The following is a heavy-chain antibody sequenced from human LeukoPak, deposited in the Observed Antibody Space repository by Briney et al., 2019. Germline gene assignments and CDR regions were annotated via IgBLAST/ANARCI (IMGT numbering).Heavy chain of an antibody. CDR1: GGSISSYY. CDR2: IYTSGST. J-gene: IGHJ3*02. CDR3: ARGLRAQGAFDI. Sequence: PSETLSLTCTVSGGSISSYYWRWIRQAAGKGREWVGRIYTSGSTNYNPSLKSGLTMSVNTSKNQFSLKRSSVTAADRAVYYCARGLRAQGAFDIWGQGTMVTVSS. D-gene: IGHD5/OR15-5a*01. V-gene: IGHV4-4*07.